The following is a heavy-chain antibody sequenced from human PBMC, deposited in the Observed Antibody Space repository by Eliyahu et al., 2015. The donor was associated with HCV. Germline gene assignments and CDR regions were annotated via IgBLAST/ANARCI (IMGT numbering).Heavy chain of an antibody. Sequence: QVHLQESGPGPVKASETLSLTCIVSGGSISGYYWSWIRQPPGKGLEWIGYFYYSGSTNYNPSLKSRVTISVDTSKNQVSLKLNSVTAADTAVYYCARGIAATIDNWGQGTLVTVSS. CDR2: FYYSGST. J-gene: IGHJ4*02. V-gene: IGHV4-59*01. D-gene: IGHD5-12*01. CDR1: GGSISGYY. CDR3: ARGIAATIDN.